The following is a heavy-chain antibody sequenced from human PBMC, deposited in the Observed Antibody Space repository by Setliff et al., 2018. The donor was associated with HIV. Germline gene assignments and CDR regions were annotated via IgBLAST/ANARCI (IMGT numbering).Heavy chain of an antibody. Sequence: WASVKVSCKASGGTFSRSVFSWVRQAPGQGLQWMGRFIPMFGATKYAQGFQSRVTITADRSTSTVHMELRSLRSEDTAVYYCARELKGVYDSWSSSDPPYYFDNWGQGTLVTVSS. V-gene: IGHV1-69*06. CDR1: GGTFSRSV. CDR3: ARELKGVYDSWSSSDPPYYFDN. J-gene: IGHJ4*02. CDR2: FIPMFGAT. D-gene: IGHD3-3*01.